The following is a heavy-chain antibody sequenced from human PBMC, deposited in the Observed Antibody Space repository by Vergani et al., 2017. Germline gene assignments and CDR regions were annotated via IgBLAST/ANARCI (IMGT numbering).Heavy chain of an antibody. CDR3: AKDFFGPSAEWELPGYVGD. V-gene: IGHV3-9*01. Sequence: EVQLVESGGGLVQPGRSLRLSCAASGFTFDDYAMHWVRQAPGKGLEWVSGISWNSGSIGYADSVKGRFTISRDNSKNTLYLQTNSLRAEDTAVYYCAKDFFGPSAEWELPGYVGDWGQGTLVTVSS. CDR2: ISWNSGSI. CDR1: GFTFDDYA. D-gene: IGHD1-26*01. J-gene: IGHJ4*02.